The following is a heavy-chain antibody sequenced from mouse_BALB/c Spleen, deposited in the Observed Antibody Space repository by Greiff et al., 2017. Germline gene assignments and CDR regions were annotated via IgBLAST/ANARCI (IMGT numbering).Heavy chain of an antibody. Sequence: QVQLQQSGAELVKPGASVKLSCKASGYTFTSYYMYWVKQRPGQGLEWIGEINPSNGGTNFNEKFKSKATLTVDKSSSTAYMQLSSLTSEDSAVYYCTRWKGHLDYWGQGTTLTVSS. CDR3: TRWKGHLDY. V-gene: IGHV1S81*02. CDR2: INPSNGGT. CDR1: GYTFTSYY. D-gene: IGHD3-3*01. J-gene: IGHJ2*01.